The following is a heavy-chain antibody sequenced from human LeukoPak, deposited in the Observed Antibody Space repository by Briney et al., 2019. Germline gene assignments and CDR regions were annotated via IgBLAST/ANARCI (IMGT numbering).Heavy chain of an antibody. CDR2: ISSSSSYI. Sequence: GGSLRLSCAASGFTFSSYSMNWVRQAPGKGLEWVSSISSSSSYIYYADSVKGRFTISRDNAKNSLYLRMNSLRAEDTAVYYCARVERYGSGSYPYYYYYGMDVWGQGTTVTVSS. CDR1: GFTFSSYS. D-gene: IGHD3-10*01. V-gene: IGHV3-21*01. J-gene: IGHJ6*02. CDR3: ARVERYGSGSYPYYYYYGMDV.